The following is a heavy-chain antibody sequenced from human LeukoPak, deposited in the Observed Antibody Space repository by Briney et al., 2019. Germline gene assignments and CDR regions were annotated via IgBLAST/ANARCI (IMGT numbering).Heavy chain of an antibody. CDR2: ISYDGSSK. CDR3: AKGGIGSSRGRPFDY. Sequence: PGGSLRLSCEASGFTFSSYGMHWVRQAPGKGLEWVAVISYDGSSKYFADSVKGRFTISRDNSKNTLYLQMNSLRAEDTAVYYCAKGGIGSSRGRPFDYWGQGTLVTVSS. D-gene: IGHD6-6*01. J-gene: IGHJ4*02. CDR1: GFTFSSYG. V-gene: IGHV3-33*05.